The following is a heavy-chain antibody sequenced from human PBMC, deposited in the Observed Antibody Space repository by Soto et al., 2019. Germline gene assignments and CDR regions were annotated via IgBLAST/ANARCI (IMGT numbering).Heavy chain of an antibody. CDR1: GFTFSNYW. Sequence: EVQLLESGGGLVQPGGSLRLPFAASGFTFSNYWMTWVRQAPGKGLEWVANIKQDGSEKYYVDSVKGRFTISRDNAKKSLYLQMNSLRAEDTAVYYCAKAGPYYYYGMDVWGQGTTVTVSS. V-gene: IGHV3-7*03. D-gene: IGHD2-8*02. CDR2: IKQDGSEK. J-gene: IGHJ6*02. CDR3: AKAGPYYYYGMDV.